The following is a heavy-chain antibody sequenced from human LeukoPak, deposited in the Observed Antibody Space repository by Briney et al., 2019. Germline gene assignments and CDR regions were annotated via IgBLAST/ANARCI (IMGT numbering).Heavy chain of an antibody. CDR1: GYTFTSYD. D-gene: IGHD3-22*01. J-gene: IGHJ4*02. CDR2: MNPNSGNT. V-gene: IGHV1-8*03. CDR3: ARLYYYDSSGYYDY. Sequence: ASVKVSCKASGYTFTSYDINWVRQATGQGLEWMGWMNPNSGNTGYAQKFQGRVTITRNTSISTAYMELSSLRSDDTAVYYCARLYYYDSSGYYDYWGQGTLVTVSS.